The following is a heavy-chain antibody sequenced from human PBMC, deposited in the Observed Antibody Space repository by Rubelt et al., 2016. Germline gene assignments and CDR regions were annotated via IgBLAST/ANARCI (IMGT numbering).Heavy chain of an antibody. J-gene: IGHJ4*02. CDR2: INAGNGNT. CDR1: GYSFTTYS. V-gene: IGHV1-3*01. CDR3: ATGYSSGWYVAY. Sequence: QVQLVQSGAEVKKPGASVKVSCKAAGYSFTTYSIHWVRQAPGQRLEWMGWINAGNGNTKYSQKFQGRVTITRDTSANTAYMELSSLRSEDTAIYYCATGYSSGWYVAYWGQGTLVTVSS. D-gene: IGHD6-19*01.